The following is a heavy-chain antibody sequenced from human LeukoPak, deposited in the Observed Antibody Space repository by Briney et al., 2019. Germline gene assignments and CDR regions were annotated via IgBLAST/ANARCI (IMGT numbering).Heavy chain of an antibody. CDR2: INHSGST. D-gene: IGHD6-13*01. J-gene: IGHJ4*02. CDR3: ARVAAAGTTYFDY. V-gene: IGHV4-34*01. Sequence: PSETLSLTCAVYGGSFSGYYWSWIRQPPGKGLEGIGEINHSGSTNYNPSLKSRVTISVDTSKNQFSLKLSSVTAADTAVYYCARVAAAGTTYFDYWGQGTLVTVSS. CDR1: GGSFSGYY.